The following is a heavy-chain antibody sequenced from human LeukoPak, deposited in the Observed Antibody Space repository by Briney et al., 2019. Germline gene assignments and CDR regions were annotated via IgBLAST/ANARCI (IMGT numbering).Heavy chain of an antibody. CDR1: GYTFTGYY. V-gene: IGHV1-2*04. CDR3: ASSYDSSGYYSFDY. D-gene: IGHD3-22*01. CDR2: INPNSGGT. J-gene: IGHJ4*02. Sequence: ASVKVSCKASGYTFTGYYMHWVRQAPGQGLEWMGWINPNSGGTNYAQKFQGWVTMTRDTSISTAYMELSRLRSDDTAVYYCASSYDSSGYYSFDYWGQGTLVTVSS.